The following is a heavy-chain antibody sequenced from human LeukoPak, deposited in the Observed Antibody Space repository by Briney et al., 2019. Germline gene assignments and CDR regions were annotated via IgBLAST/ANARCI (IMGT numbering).Heavy chain of an antibody. D-gene: IGHD6-19*01. J-gene: IGHJ4*02. V-gene: IGHV5-51*01. CDR3: ARRVGLVRDFDH. Sequence: GESLKISCKGSGYSFTSYWIGWVRQMPGKGLEWMGIIYPGDSETRYSPSFQGQVTISADKSINTAYLQWSSLRASDTAIYYCARRVGLVRDFDHWGQGTLVTVSS. CDR2: IYPGDSET. CDR1: GYSFTSYW.